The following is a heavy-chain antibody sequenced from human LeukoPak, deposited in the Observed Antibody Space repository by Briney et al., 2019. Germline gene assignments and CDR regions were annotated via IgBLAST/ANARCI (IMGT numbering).Heavy chain of an antibody. CDR1: GFTFSSYD. Sequence: GGSLRLSCAASGFTFSSYDMHWVRQVTGEGLEWVSAIGRAGDTYYAGSVKGRFTISRDNAKNSLYLQMNSLRAEDTAVYYCARGNPTVVTPDTWGQGTMVTVSS. V-gene: IGHV3-13*01. CDR2: IGRAGDT. D-gene: IGHD4-23*01. CDR3: ARGNPTVVTPDT. J-gene: IGHJ3*02.